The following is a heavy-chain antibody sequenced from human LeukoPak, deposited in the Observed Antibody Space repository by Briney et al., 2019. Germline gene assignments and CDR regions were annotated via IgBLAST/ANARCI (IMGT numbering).Heavy chain of an antibody. D-gene: IGHD2-2*02. V-gene: IGHV1-69*13. CDR2: IIPIFGTA. Sequence: ASVKVSCKASGGTFSSYAISWVRQAPGQGLEWMGGIIPIFGTANYAQKFQGRVTITADESTSTAYMELSSLRPEDTAVYYCAGDCSSTSCYSWYYYGMDVWGQGTTVTVSS. CDR1: GGTFSSYA. J-gene: IGHJ6*02. CDR3: AGDCSSTSCYSWYYYGMDV.